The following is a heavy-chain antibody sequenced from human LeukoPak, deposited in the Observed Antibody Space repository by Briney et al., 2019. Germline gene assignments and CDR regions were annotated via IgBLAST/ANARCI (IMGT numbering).Heavy chain of an antibody. Sequence: ASVKVSCKVSGDTLTELSMHWVRQAPGKGLEWMGGFDPEDGETIYAQKFQGRVTMTEDTSTDTAYMELSSLRSEDTAVYYCATVVADFPYYYYYYMDVWGKGTTVTVSS. V-gene: IGHV1-24*01. CDR1: GDTLTELS. D-gene: IGHD6-19*01. J-gene: IGHJ6*03. CDR3: ATVVADFPYYYYYYMDV. CDR2: FDPEDGET.